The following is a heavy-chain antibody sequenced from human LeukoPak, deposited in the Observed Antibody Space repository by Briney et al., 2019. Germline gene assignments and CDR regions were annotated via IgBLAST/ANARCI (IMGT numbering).Heavy chain of an antibody. CDR2: LSGSGSTI. Sequence: GGSLRLSCAASGFTFSSYSMSWVRQAPGKGPEWISYLSGSGSTIYYADSVEGRFTISRDSANNSLYLQMNSLRADDTAIYYCARDVTYYYDSSTYSLDYWGQGTLVTVSS. CDR3: ARDVTYYYDSSTYSLDY. V-gene: IGHV3-48*01. CDR1: GFTFSSYS. J-gene: IGHJ4*02. D-gene: IGHD3-22*01.